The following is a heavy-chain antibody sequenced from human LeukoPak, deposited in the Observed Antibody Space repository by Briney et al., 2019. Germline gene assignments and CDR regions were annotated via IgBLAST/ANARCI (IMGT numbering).Heavy chain of an antibody. D-gene: IGHD2-2*01. CDR2: TSSSSSYI. Sequence: GGSLRLSCAASGFTFSSYSMNWVRQAPGKGLEWVSSTSSSSSYIYYADSVKGRFTISRDNAKNSLYLQMNSLRAEDTAVYYCARDTSIVVVPAATFDWFDPWGQGTLVTVSS. V-gene: IGHV3-21*01. CDR3: ARDTSIVVVPAATFDWFDP. CDR1: GFTFSSYS. J-gene: IGHJ5*02.